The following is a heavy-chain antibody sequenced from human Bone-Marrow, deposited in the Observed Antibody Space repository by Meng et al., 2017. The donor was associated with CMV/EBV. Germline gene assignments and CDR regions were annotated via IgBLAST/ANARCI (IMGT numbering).Heavy chain of an antibody. V-gene: IGHV3-21*01. D-gene: IGHD3-22*01. J-gene: IGHJ4*02. Sequence: GESLKISCAASGFTFSSYDMIWVRQAPGKGLEWVSSISSSSSYIYYADSVKGRFTISRDNAKNSLYLQMNSLRAEDTAVYYCARVNQSSGYYYFDYWGQGTLVTVSS. CDR1: GFTFSSYD. CDR2: ISSSSSYI. CDR3: ARVNQSSGYYYFDY.